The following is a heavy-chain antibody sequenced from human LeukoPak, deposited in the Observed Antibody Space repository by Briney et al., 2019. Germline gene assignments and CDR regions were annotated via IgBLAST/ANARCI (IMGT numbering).Heavy chain of an antibody. CDR3: ARGNYDYVWGGIDY. V-gene: IGHV4-39*01. CDR2: IYYSGST. CDR1: GGSISSSSYY. J-gene: IGHJ4*02. Sequence: SETLSLTCTVAGGSISSSSYYWGWIRQPPGKGLEWIASIYYSGSTYYNPSLKSRVTLSVDTAQNQFSLKLSAVTAADSAGSYCARGNYDYVWGGIDYWGQGPLVTVSS. D-gene: IGHD3-16*01.